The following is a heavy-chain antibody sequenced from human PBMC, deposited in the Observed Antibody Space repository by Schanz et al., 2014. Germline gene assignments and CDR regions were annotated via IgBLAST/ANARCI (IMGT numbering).Heavy chain of an antibody. J-gene: IGHJ5*02. V-gene: IGHV3-15*01. CDR2: IKSRSDGGTT. CDR3: STTPNFYASGTYSWFDP. Sequence: EVQLLESGGGLVQPGGSLRLSCAASGFTFSSYAMSWVRQGPGNRLEWVGRIKSRSDGGTTDYAAPVKGRFIISRDDSRNTLYLQMSGLKTEDTAVYYCSTTPNFYASGTYSWFDPWGQGTRVTVSS. CDR1: GFTFSSYA. D-gene: IGHD3-10*01.